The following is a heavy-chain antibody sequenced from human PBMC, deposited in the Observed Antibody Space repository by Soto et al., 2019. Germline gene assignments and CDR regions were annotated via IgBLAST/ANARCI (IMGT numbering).Heavy chain of an antibody. CDR2: IIPMFNTT. Sequence: QVQLVQSGAEVKKPGSSVKVSCKASGGNFSTHAISWVRQAPGQGLVWMGGIIPMFNTTISAQKFQGRVTITADEYASTAYMELGSLRSEDTAVYYCARDASGRGALDYWGQGTLVTVSS. J-gene: IGHJ4*02. V-gene: IGHV1-69*01. D-gene: IGHD2-15*01. CDR3: ARDASGRGALDY. CDR1: GGNFSTHA.